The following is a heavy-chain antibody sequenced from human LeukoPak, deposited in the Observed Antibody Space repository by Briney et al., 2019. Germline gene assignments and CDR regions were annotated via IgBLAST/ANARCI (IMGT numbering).Heavy chain of an antibody. CDR1: GFTFNTYG. D-gene: IGHD3-10*02. Sequence: GGSLRLSCSASGFTFNTYGMNWVRQAPGKGLEWVSYISSSGSTIYYADSVKGRFTISRDNAKNSLYLQMNSLRAEDTAVYYCAELGITMIGGVWGKGTTVTISS. V-gene: IGHV3-48*04. CDR3: AELGITMIGGV. CDR2: ISSSGSTI. J-gene: IGHJ6*04.